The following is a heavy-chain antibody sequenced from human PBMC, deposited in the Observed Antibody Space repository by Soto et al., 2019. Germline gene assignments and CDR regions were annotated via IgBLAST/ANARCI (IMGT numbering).Heavy chain of an antibody. CDR2: IIPIFGTA. CDR1: GVTFSRYA. Sequence: QVQLVQSGAEVKKPGSSVKVSCKASGVTFSRYAISWVRQAPGQGLEWMGGIIPIFGTANYAQKFQGRVTITADESTSTAYMELSSLRSEDTAVYYCARHVPAAGYYYGMDVWGQGTTVTVSS. D-gene: IGHD2-2*01. J-gene: IGHJ6*02. CDR3: ARHVPAAGYYYGMDV. V-gene: IGHV1-69*12.